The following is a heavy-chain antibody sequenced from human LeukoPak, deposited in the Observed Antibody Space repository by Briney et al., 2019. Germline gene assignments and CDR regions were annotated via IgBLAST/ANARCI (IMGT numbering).Heavy chain of an antibody. CDR2: IRSKAYGGTT. V-gene: IGHV3-49*03. J-gene: IGHJ4*02. CDR1: GFTFSDYY. CDR3: TRDRTPYY. Sequence: GGSLRLSCAASGFTFSDYYMSWIRQAPGKGLEWVGFIRSKAYGGTTEYAASVKGRFTISRDDSKSIAYLQMNSLKTEDTAVYYCTRDRTPYYWGQGTLVTVSS.